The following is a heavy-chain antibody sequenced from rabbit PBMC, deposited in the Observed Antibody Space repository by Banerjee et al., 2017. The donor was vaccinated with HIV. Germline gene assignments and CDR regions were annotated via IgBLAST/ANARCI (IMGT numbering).Heavy chain of an antibody. V-gene: IGHV1S40*01. D-gene: IGHD8-1*01. Sequence: QSLEESGGDLVKPGASLTLTCTASGFSFSSSYYMCWVRQAPGKGLEWIACIYAGSSGHTYYASWAKGRFTISKTSSTTVTLQMTSLTAADTATYFCAREVAGSSGEFSLWGPGTLVTVS. CDR3: AREVAGSSGEFSL. CDR1: GFSFSSSYY. CDR2: IYAGSSGHT. J-gene: IGHJ4*01.